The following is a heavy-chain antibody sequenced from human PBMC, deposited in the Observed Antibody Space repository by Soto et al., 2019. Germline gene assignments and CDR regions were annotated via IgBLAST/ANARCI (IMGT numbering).Heavy chain of an antibody. V-gene: IGHV3-23*01. CDR1: GFTFSSYA. J-gene: IGHJ4*02. Sequence: PGGSLRLSCAASGFTFSSYAMSWVRQAPGKGLEWISVISGSGGSTYYADSVKGRFTISRDNSRNTLYLQLNSLTAEDMAVYYCAKYKVGAMKKKIDYRGQATLVTVSS. CDR2: ISGSGGST. CDR3: AKYKVGAMKKKIDY. D-gene: IGHD2-2*01.